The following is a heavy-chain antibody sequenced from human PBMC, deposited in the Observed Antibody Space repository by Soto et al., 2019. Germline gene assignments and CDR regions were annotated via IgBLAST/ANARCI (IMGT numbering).Heavy chain of an antibody. J-gene: IGHJ5*02. CDR2: IYYSGST. V-gene: IGHV4-31*03. CDR1: GGSISSGGYY. CDR3: ARGGFSLDYYDSSGHNWFDP. Sequence: QVQLQESGPGLVKPSQTLSLTCTVSGGSISSGGYYWSWIRQHPGKGLEWIGYIYYSGSTYYNPSLKSRVTISVDTSKNQFSLKLSSVTAADTAVYYCARGGFSLDYYDSSGHNWFDPWGQGTLVTVSS. D-gene: IGHD3-22*01.